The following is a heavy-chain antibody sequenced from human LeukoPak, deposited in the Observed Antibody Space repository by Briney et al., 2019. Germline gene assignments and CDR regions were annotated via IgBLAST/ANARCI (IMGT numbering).Heavy chain of an antibody. CDR3: ARANPRQLVHY. D-gene: IGHD6-13*01. CDR1: GGSFSGYY. CDR2: INHSGST. V-gene: IGHV4-34*01. J-gene: IGHJ4*02. Sequence: SETLSLTCAVYGGSFSGYYWSWIRQPQGKGLEWIGEINHSGSTNYNPSLKSRVTISVDTSKNQFSLKLSSVTAADTAVYYCARANPRQLVHYWGQGTLVTVSS.